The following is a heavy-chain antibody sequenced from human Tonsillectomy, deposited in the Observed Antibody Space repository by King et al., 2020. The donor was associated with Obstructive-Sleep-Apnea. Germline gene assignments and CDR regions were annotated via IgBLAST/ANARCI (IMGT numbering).Heavy chain of an antibody. CDR1: GFTFNSYT. Sequence: VQLVESGGGAVQPGGSLRLSCAASGFTFNSYTLHWVRQAPGKGLEWVAVISYDGNYKYFTGSVKGRFTISRNNSKNTLYLNMGSLRSEDTAVFYWAGAEDLGSSWYFPRYYFDYWGQGTLVTVSS. CDR2: ISYDGNYK. J-gene: IGHJ4*02. V-gene: IGHV3-30*04. CDR3: AGAEDLGSSWYFPRYYFDY. D-gene: IGHD6-13*01.